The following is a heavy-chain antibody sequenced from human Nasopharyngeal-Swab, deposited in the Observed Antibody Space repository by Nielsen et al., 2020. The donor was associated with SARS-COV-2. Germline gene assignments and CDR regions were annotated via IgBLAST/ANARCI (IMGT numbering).Heavy chain of an antibody. V-gene: IGHV3-48*02. CDR2: ISSRSSTK. J-gene: IGHJ3*02. D-gene: IGHD6-6*01. CDR3: ARDGYSSSWYAFDI. CDR1: GFPFSSYS. Sequence: GESLKISCAASGFPFSSYSMNWVRQAPGKGLEWVSYISSRSSTKYYADSVKGRFTISRENAQNSLYLQMNSLRDEDTAVYYCARDGYSSSWYAFDIWGQGTMVTVSS.